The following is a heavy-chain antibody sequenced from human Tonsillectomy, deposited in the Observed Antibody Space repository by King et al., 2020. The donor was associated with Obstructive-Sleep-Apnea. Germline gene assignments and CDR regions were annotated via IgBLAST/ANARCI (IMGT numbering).Heavy chain of an antibody. J-gene: IGHJ4*02. V-gene: IGHV3-48*04. CDR1: GFNFGDYS. Sequence: VQLVESGGGLVQPGGSLRLSCAASGFNFGDYSMNWVRQAPGKGLEWISYVFTRNDMKYYAESVKGRFTISRDSAKNSLYLQMNSLRVDDTAVYYCARDRNWAFDHWGQGTLVTVSS. D-gene: IGHD7-27*01. CDR2: VFTRNDMK. CDR3: ARDRNWAFDH.